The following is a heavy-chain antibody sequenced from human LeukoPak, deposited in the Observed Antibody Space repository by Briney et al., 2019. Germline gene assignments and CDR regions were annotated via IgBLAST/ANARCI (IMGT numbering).Heavy chain of an antibody. D-gene: IGHD5-18*01. J-gene: IGHJ4*02. CDR1: GGSFSGYY. Sequence: PSETLSLTCAVYGGSFSGYYWSWIRQPPGKGLEWIGEINHSGSTNYNPSLKSRVTISVDTSKNQFSLKLSSVTAADTAVYYCARGAWGYSYGVRPFDYWGQGTLVTVSS. CDR2: INHSGST. V-gene: IGHV4-34*01. CDR3: ARGAWGYSYGVRPFDY.